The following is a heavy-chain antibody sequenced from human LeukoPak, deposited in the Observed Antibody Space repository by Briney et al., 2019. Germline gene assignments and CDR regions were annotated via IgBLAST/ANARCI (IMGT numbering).Heavy chain of an antibody. CDR1: GFTASSNY. V-gene: IGHV3-66*01. CDR3: ASPPPLDDYGDYSPFDY. Sequence: GGSLRLSCAASGFTASSNYMSWVRQAPGKGLEWVSVIYSGGSTYYADSVKGRFTISRDNSKNTLYLQMNSLRAEDTAVYYCASPPPLDDYGDYSPFDYWGQGTLVTVSS. CDR2: IYSGGST. J-gene: IGHJ4*02. D-gene: IGHD4-17*01.